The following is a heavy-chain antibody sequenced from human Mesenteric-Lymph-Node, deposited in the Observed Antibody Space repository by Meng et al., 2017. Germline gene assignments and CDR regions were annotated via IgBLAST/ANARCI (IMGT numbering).Heavy chain of an antibody. J-gene: IGHJ6*02. CDR1: GFTFSSYA. Sequence: GGSLRLSCAASGFTFSSYAMHWVRQAPGKGLEWVAVISYDGSNKYYADSVKGRFTISRDNSKNTLYLQMNSLRAEDTAVYYCAKSSEQQLVNYYYYYGMDVWGQGTTVTVSS. D-gene: IGHD6-13*01. CDR2: ISYDGSNK. CDR3: AKSSEQQLVNYYYYYGMDV. V-gene: IGHV3-30*04.